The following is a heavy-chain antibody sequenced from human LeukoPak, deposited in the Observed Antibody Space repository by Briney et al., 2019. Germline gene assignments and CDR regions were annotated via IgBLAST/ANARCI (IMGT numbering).Heavy chain of an antibody. V-gene: IGHV3-21*01. D-gene: IGHD1-26*01. CDR1: GFTFSSYS. CDR2: ISSSSSYI. J-gene: IGHJ6*02. CDR3: ARDRYSGSYSGMDV. Sequence: PGGSLRLSCAASGFTFSSYSMNWVRQAPGKGLECVSSISSSSSYIYYADSVKGRFTISRDNAKNSLYLQMNSLRAEDTAVYYCARDRYSGSYSGMDVWGQGTTVTVSS.